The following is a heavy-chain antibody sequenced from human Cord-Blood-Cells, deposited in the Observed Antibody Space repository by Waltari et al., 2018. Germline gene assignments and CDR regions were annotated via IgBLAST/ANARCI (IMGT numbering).Heavy chain of an antibody. V-gene: IGHV3-48*03. D-gene: IGHD3-10*01. CDR2: ISSSGSTI. CDR3: ARGESADAFDI. CDR1: GFTFSSCE. J-gene: IGHJ3*02. Sequence: EVQLVEYGGGLVQPGGSLRLSWSASGFTFSSCEMNCVRQAPGKGLEWVSYISSSGSTIYYADSVKGRFTISRDNAKNSLYLQMNSLRAEDTAVYYCARGESADAFDIWGQGTMVTVSS.